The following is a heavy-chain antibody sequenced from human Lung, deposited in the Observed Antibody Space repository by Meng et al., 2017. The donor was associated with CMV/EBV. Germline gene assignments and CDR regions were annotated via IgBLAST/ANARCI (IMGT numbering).Heavy chain of an antibody. Sequence: QITSKDVVPTPVKPTQNLTLTFTFSGFPRSSSEVGVGWIRQPPGKALGWLAVIYWNDDKRYSPSLKSRLTITKDTSKNQVVLTLTIMVPVDTATYYSGLFTRSWFDPLGQGTLVTISS. CDR2: IYWNDDK. CDR3: GLFTRSWFDP. D-gene: IGHD2-2*01. V-gene: IGHV2-5*01. CDR1: GFPRSSSEVG. J-gene: IGHJ5*02.